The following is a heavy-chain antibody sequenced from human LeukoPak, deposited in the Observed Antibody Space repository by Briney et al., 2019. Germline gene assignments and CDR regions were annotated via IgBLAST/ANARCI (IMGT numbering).Heavy chain of an antibody. V-gene: IGHV4-59*08. CDR2: IYYSGST. D-gene: IGHD5-18*01. CDR1: GGSFRGYY. CDR3: ARSMVKGDAFDI. Sequence: SETLSPTCAVYGGSFRGYYWSWIRQPPGKGLEWIGYIYYSGSTNYNPSLKSRVTISVDTSKNQFSLKLSSVTAADTAVYYCARSMVKGDAFDIWGQGTMVTVSS. J-gene: IGHJ3*02.